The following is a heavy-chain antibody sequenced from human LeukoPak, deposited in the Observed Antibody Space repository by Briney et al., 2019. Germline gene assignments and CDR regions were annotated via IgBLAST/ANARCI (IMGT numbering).Heavy chain of an antibody. Sequence: SDTLSLTCTVSGGSISSHYWSWIRQPPGKGLEWIGYIYYSGSTNYNPSLKSPVTISVDTSKNQFSLKLSSLTAAETAVYYCARDPYYYDSSGYYYDHAFDIWGQGTMVTVSS. CDR2: IYYSGST. D-gene: IGHD3-22*01. J-gene: IGHJ3*02. CDR1: GGSISSHY. V-gene: IGHV4-59*11. CDR3: ARDPYYYDSSGYYYDHAFDI.